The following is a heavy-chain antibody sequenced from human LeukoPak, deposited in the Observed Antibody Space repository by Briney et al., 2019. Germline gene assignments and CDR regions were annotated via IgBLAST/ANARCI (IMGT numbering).Heavy chain of an antibody. Sequence: PSETLSLTCTVSGGSRSSYYWSWIRQPPGKGLEWIGYIYYSGSTNYNPSLKSRVTISVDTSKNQFSLKLSSVTAADTAVYYCARDDLSRAYGMDVWGQGTTVTVSS. D-gene: IGHD3/OR15-3a*01. V-gene: IGHV4-59*01. CDR3: ARDDLSRAYGMDV. J-gene: IGHJ6*02. CDR2: IYYSGST. CDR1: GGSRSSYY.